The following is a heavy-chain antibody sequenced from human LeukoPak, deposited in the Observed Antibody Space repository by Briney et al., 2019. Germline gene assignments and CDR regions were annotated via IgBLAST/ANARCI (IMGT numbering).Heavy chain of an antibody. V-gene: IGHV3-30-3*01. D-gene: IGHD2-2*01. Sequence: GGSLRLSCAASGFTFSSYAMHWVRQAPGKGLEWVAVISYDGSNKYYADSVKGRFTISRDNSKNTLYLQMNSLRAEDTAVYYCARASHLYCSSTSCYQTPYYYYYMDVWGKGTTVTVSS. CDR2: ISYDGSNK. J-gene: IGHJ6*03. CDR1: GFTFSSYA. CDR3: ARASHLYCSSTSCYQTPYYYYYMDV.